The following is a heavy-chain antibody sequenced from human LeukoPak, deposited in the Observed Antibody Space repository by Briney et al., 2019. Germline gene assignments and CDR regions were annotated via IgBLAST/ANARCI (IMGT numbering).Heavy chain of an antibody. Sequence: ASVKVSCKASGYTFTSYDINWVRQATGRGLEWMGWMNPNSGNTGYAQKFQGRVTMTRNTSISTAYMELSSLRSEDTAVYYCARGPSLWLVRDPGYWGQGTLVTVSS. V-gene: IGHV1-8*01. CDR1: GYTFTSYD. CDR3: ARGPSLWLVRDPGY. J-gene: IGHJ4*02. CDR2: MNPNSGNT. D-gene: IGHD6-19*01.